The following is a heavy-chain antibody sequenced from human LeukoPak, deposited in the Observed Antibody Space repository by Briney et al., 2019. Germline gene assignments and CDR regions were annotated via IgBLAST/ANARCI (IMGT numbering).Heavy chain of an antibody. V-gene: IGHV3-33*01. J-gene: IGHJ4*02. CDR3: ARGGYYDSSGYYLFDY. CDR1: GFTFSSYG. Sequence: TGGSLRLSCAASGFTFSSYGMHWVRQAPGKGLEWVAVIWYDGSNEYYADSVKGRFTISRDNSKNTLYLQMNSLRAEDTAVYYCARGGYYDSSGYYLFDYWGQGTLVTVSS. CDR2: IWYDGSNE. D-gene: IGHD3-22*01.